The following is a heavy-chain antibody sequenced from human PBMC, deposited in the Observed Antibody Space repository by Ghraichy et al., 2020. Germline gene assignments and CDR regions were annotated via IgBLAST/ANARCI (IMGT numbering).Heavy chain of an antibody. CDR3: ARLPCSGGSCPYWYFDL. J-gene: IGHJ2*01. D-gene: IGHD2-15*01. CDR2: IYYGGNT. Sequence: ESLNISCTVSGGSISSSDHYWGWIRQPPGKGLEWIGSIYYGGNTYYNPSLKRRATISVDTSKSQFSLKLNAVTAADTAVYYCARLPCSGGSCPYWYFDLWGRGTLITVSS. CDR1: GGSISSSDHY. V-gene: IGHV4-39*01.